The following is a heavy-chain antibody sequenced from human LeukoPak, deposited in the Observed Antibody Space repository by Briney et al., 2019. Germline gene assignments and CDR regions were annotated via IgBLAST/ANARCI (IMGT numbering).Heavy chain of an antibody. Sequence: PGGSLRLSCAASGFTFSSYEMNWVRRAPGKGLEWVSYISSSGSTIYYADSVKGRFTISRDNAKNSLYLQMNSLRAEDTAVYYCARDYYDSSGYYYLDYWGQGTLVTVSS. CDR1: GFTFSSYE. D-gene: IGHD3-22*01. CDR3: ARDYYDSSGYYYLDY. J-gene: IGHJ4*02. V-gene: IGHV3-48*03. CDR2: ISSSGSTI.